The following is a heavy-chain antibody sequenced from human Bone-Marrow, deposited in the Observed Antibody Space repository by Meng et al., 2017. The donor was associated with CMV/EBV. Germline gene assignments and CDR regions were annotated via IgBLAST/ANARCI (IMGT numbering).Heavy chain of an antibody. D-gene: IGHD3-3*01. CDR3: ARDGNRFWSGYHPQFWFDP. CDR2: INPSGGST. Sequence: ASVKVSCKASGYTFTSYYMHWVRQAPGQGLEWMGIINPSGGSTSYAQKFQGRVTMTRDTSTSTVYMELSSLRSEDTAVYYCARDGNRFWSGYHPQFWFDPWGQGTLVTSPQ. CDR1: GYTFTSYY. V-gene: IGHV1-46*01. J-gene: IGHJ5*02.